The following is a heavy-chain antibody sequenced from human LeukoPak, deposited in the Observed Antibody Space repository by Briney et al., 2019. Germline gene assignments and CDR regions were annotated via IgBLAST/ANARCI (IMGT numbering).Heavy chain of an antibody. CDR3: ARAGATVAPLDY. CDR1: GFTFSSYG. CDR2: IWYDGSNK. Sequence: PGRSLRLSCAASGFTFSSYGMHWVRQAPGKGLEWVAVIWYDGSNKYYADSVKGRFTISRDNSKNTLYLQMNSLRAEDTAVYYCARAGATVAPLDYWGQGTLVTVSS. J-gene: IGHJ4*02. D-gene: IGHD4-17*01. V-gene: IGHV3-33*01.